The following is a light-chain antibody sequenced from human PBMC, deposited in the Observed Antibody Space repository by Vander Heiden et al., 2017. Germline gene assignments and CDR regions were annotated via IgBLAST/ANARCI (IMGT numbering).Light chain of an antibody. CDR2: AAS. Sequence: DIQMTQSPSSLSASVGDRVTITCRASQSINTYLNWYQQKPGKAPKLLIYAASSLQSGVPSRFSGSGSGTDFTLTISSLQPEDFAIYYCQQSDSTPYTFGQGTKLEIQ. V-gene: IGKV1-39*01. J-gene: IGKJ2*01. CDR1: QSINTY. CDR3: QQSDSTPYT.